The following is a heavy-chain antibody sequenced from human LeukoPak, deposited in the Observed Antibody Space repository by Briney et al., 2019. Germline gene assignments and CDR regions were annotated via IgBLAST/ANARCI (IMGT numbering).Heavy chain of an antibody. J-gene: IGHJ4*02. CDR3: ARGGRGGNSWSYFDY. CDR1: GGSISSGSYY. V-gene: IGHV4-61*02. D-gene: IGHD4-23*01. Sequence: PSQTLSLTCTVSGGSISSGSYYWSWIRQPAGKGLEWIGRIYTSGSTNYNPSLKSRVTISVDTSKNQFSLKLSSVTTADTAVYYCARGGRGGNSWSYFDYWGQGTLVTVSS. CDR2: IYTSGST.